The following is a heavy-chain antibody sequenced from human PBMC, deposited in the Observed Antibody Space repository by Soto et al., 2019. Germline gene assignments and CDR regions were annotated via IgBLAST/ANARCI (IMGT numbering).Heavy chain of an antibody. J-gene: IGHJ6*02. CDR2: IYYSGNT. Sequence: SETLSLTCSVSRGSISSGYYYWSWIRQPPGKGLEWIGNIYYSGNTYYNPSLKSRLIISIDTSKNQFYLKVGSVTAADTAVYYCASSSLYGTDVWGHETTVTVSS. CDR1: RGSISSGYYY. V-gene: IGHV4-30-4*01. CDR3: ASSSLYGTDV.